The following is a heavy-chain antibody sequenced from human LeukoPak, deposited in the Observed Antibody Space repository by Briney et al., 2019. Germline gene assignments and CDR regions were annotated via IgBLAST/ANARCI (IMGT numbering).Heavy chain of an antibody. V-gene: IGHV1-58*02. Sequence: ASGKVPCKAAGFTLTRSAMQWVRQARGQRLEGIGWMVVCSGKTNYAKKFQERVTITRDRSTSTAYMELSSKRYEDTAVYYCAADLSSADIVVVPAAIWGQGTLVTVSS. D-gene: IGHD2-2*02. J-gene: IGHJ4*02. CDR1: GFTLTRSA. CDR2: MVVCSGKT. CDR3: AADLSSADIVVVPAAI.